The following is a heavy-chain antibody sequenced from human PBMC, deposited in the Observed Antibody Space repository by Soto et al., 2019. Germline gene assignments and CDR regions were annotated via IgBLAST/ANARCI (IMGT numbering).Heavy chain of an antibody. CDR2: INPKNGGT. V-gene: IGHV1-2*02. Sequence: QVQLVQSGAAVRKPGASVKISCKASVYTMTAHFLHWVRQAPGRGLEWMGWINPKNGGTDYAQKFQDRVSMTSDTSINTAYIQLNSLTTDDAAVYFWATDDGQDVGSVWGQGTLVSVSA. CDR1: VYTMTAHF. CDR3: ATDDGQDVGSV. D-gene: IGHD2-8*01. J-gene: IGHJ1*01.